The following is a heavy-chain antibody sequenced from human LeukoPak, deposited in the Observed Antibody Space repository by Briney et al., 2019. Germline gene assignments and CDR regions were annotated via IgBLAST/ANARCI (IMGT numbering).Heavy chain of an antibody. Sequence: SETLSLTCAVYGGSFSGYYWSWIRQPPGKGLEWLGEINHSGSTNYNPSLKSRVTISVDTSKNQFSLKLSSVTAADTAVYYCASSMVRGAAVDYWGQGTLVTVSS. V-gene: IGHV4-34*01. J-gene: IGHJ4*02. CDR1: GGSFSGYY. CDR2: INHSGST. D-gene: IGHD3-10*01. CDR3: ASSMVRGAAVDY.